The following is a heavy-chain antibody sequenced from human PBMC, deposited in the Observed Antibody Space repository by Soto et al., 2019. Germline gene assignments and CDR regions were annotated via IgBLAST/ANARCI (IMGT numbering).Heavy chain of an antibody. CDR2: ISWNSGNI. CDR1: GFTFDDYA. CDR3: IKGRGGSYGRYYFDY. J-gene: IGHJ4*02. D-gene: IGHD1-26*01. Sequence: EVQLVESGGGLVQPGRSLRLSCAASGFTFDDYAMHWVRQAPGKGLEWLSGISWNSGNIGYADSGKGRFTISRDNAKHALYLQMNSPRPEDAALYYCIKGRGGSYGRYYFDYWGQGTLVTVSS. V-gene: IGHV3-9*01.